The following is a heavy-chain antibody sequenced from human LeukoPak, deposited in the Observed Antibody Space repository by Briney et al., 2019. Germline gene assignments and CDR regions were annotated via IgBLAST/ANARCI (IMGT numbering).Heavy chain of an antibody. CDR3: ARGVSLGYCSSTSCYNYFDY. V-gene: IGHV4-34*01. Sequence: SETLSLTCAVYGGSLSGYYWSWIRQPPGKGLEWIGEINHSGSTNYNPSLKSRVTISVDTSKNQFSLRLSSVTAADTAVYYCARGVSLGYCSSTSCYNYFDYWGQGTLVTVSS. J-gene: IGHJ4*02. CDR2: INHSGST. CDR1: GGSLSGYY. D-gene: IGHD2-2*02.